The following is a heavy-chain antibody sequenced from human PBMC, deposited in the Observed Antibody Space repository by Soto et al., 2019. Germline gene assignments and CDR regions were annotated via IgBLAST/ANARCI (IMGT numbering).Heavy chain of an antibody. CDR3: AREEGFRITMDRGRWFDP. J-gene: IGHJ5*02. Sequence: QIQLVQSGAEVKKPGASVKVSCRASGYTFTGYYLHWVRQAPGQGLGWMGWVNPISGDTNYAQKFQDRVIMTRDRSITTVHMELSRLRSDDTAVYYCAREEGFRITMDRGRWFDPWGQGTLVTVSS. CDR2: VNPISGDT. V-gene: IGHV1-2*02. CDR1: GYTFTGYY. D-gene: IGHD3-10*01.